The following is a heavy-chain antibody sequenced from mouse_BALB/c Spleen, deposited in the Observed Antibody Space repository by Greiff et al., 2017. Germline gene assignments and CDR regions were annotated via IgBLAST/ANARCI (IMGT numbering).Heavy chain of an antibody. V-gene: IGHV1-5*01. CDR1: GYTFTSYW. CDR2: IYPGNSDT. Sequence: EVQVVESGTVLARPGASVKMSCKASGYTFTSYWMHWVKQRPGQGLEWIGAIYPGNSDTSYNQKFKGKAKLTAVTSTSTAYMELSSLTNEDSAVYYCTRWDYYGSGWYFDVWGAGTTVTVSS. CDR3: TRWDYYGSGWYFDV. J-gene: IGHJ1*01. D-gene: IGHD1-1*01.